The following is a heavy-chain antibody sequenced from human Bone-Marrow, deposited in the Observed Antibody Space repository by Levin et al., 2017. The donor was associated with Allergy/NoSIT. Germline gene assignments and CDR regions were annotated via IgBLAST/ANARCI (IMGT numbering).Heavy chain of an antibody. J-gene: IGHJ5*02. Sequence: KPSETLSLTCTVSGGSISTYYWNWIRQPPGKGLEWIGYIHYSGSTNSNPSLKSRVSISVDTSKNQFSLKLSSVTAADTAVYYCARWDYDFWSGYYSTWGQGTLVTVSS. CDR1: GGSISTYY. V-gene: IGHV4-59*01. D-gene: IGHD3-3*01. CDR3: ARWDYDFWSGYYST. CDR2: IHYSGST.